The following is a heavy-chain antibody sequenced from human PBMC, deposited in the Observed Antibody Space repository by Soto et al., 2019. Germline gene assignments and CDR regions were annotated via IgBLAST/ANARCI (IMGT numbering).Heavy chain of an antibody. CDR3: AHRESLLVDQNWFDP. CDR1: GFSLSSGVG. CDR2: IYWNDDK. Sequence: ASGPTLVNPTQTLTLTCTFSGFSLSSGVGVGWIRQPPGKALEWLAPIYWNDDKRYSPSLKSRLTITKDTSKNQVVLTMTNMDPVDTATYFCAHRESLLVDQNWFDPWGQGTLVTVSS. D-gene: IGHD1-26*01. V-gene: IGHV2-5*01. J-gene: IGHJ5*02.